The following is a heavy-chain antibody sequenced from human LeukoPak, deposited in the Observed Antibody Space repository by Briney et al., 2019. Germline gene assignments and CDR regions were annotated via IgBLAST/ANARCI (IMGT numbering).Heavy chain of an antibody. CDR3: ARVSTLRFLEWSYGMDV. CDR2: INPNSGGT. V-gene: IGHV1-2*02. D-gene: IGHD3-3*01. Sequence: ASVKVSCKASGYTFTGYYMHWVRQAPGQGLEWRGWINPNSGGTNYAQKFQGRVTMTRDTSISTAYMELSRLRSDDTAVYYCARVSTLRFLEWSYGMDVWGQGTTVTVSS. J-gene: IGHJ6*02. CDR1: GYTFTGYY.